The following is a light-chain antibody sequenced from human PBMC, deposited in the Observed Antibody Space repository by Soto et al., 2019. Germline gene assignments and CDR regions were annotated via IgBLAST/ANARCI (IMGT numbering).Light chain of an antibody. CDR1: QSVLYSSNNKNF. V-gene: IGKV4-1*01. Sequence: DIVMTQSPDLLAVSLGERATINCKSSQSVLYSSNNKNFLAWYQQKPGQPPKLLIYWASTRESGVPDRFSGSGSGTDFTLTISSLQAEDVAAYYCQQYYSTPYTFGQGTKLEIK. CDR2: WAS. CDR3: QQYYSTPYT. J-gene: IGKJ2*01.